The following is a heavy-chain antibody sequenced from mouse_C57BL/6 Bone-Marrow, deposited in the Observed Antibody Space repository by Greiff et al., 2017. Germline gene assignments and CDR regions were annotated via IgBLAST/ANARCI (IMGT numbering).Heavy chain of an antibody. J-gene: IGHJ2*01. V-gene: IGHV1-26*01. CDR2: INPNNGGT. CDR1: GYTFTDYY. Sequence: VQLQQSGPELVKPGASVKISCKASGYTFTDYYMNWVKQSPGKSLEWIGDINPNNGGTSYNQKFKGKATLTVDKSSSTAYMELRSLTSEDAAVYYCARKGYCFDYWGQGTTLTVSS. CDR3: ARKGYCFDY.